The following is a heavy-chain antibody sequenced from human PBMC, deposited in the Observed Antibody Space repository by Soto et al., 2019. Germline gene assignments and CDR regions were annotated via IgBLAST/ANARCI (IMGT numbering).Heavy chain of an antibody. CDR1: GFTFSSYA. V-gene: IGHV3-30-3*01. Sequence: GGSLRLSCAASGFTFSSYAMHWVRQAPGKGLEWVAVISYDGSNKYYADSVKGRFTISRDNSKNTLYLQMNSLRAEDTAVYYCARAITIFGVVILLDYYYYYGMDVWGQGTTVTVSS. CDR3: ARAITIFGVVILLDYYYYYGMDV. CDR2: ISYDGSNK. D-gene: IGHD3-3*01. J-gene: IGHJ6*02.